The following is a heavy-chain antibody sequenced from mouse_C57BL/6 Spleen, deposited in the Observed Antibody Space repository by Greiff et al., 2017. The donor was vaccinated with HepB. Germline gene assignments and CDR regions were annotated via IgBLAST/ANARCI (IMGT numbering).Heavy chain of an antibody. D-gene: IGHD2-4*01. Sequence: VQLQQSGAELAKPGASVKLSCKASGYTFTSYWMHWVKQRPGQGLEWIGYINPSSGYTKYNQKFKDKATLTADKSSSTASMQLSSLTYEDSAVYYCANFPYDYGDYAMDYWGQGTSVTVSS. CDR2: INPSSGYT. CDR1: GYTFTSYW. CDR3: ANFPYDYGDYAMDY. V-gene: IGHV1-7*01. J-gene: IGHJ4*01.